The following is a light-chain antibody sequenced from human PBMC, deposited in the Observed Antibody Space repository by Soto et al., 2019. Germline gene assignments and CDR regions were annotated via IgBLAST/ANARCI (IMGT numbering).Light chain of an antibody. V-gene: IGKV3-15*01. CDR1: QSVTTK. CDR2: DAS. Sequence: EIVMTQSPATLSVSPGERATLSCRASQSVTTKLAWYQQKPGQAPRLVISDASTRATGIPARFSGSGSGTEFTLSISRLEPEDFAVYYCQQYGRPFGQGTKVDIK. J-gene: IGKJ1*01. CDR3: QQYGRP.